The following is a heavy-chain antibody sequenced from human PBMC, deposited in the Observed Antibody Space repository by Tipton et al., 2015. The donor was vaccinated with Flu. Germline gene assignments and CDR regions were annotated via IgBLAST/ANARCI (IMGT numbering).Heavy chain of an antibody. D-gene: IGHD3-3*01. CDR1: GGSLSSFY. Sequence: TLSLTCTVSGGSLSSFYWTWIRQPAGKGLEWIGRIYSSGITKYNPSLKSRVTMSVDTSKNQFSLSLSSVTAADTAVYYCARDTIFGVAHWGQGTLVTVSS. V-gene: IGHV4-4*07. J-gene: IGHJ4*02. CDR3: ARDTIFGVAH. CDR2: IYSSGIT.